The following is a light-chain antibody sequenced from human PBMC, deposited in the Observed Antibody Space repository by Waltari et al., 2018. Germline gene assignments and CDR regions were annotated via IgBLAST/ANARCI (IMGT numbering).Light chain of an antibody. CDR3: TSYATGSSYI. Sequence: QSALTQPASVSGSPGQSITISCTGTSNDVGGYNYVSWYQQHPGKAPKLMIYDVSDRPSGVSNRFSGSKSGNTASLTISGLRAEDEAEYYCTSYATGSSYIFGGGTKVTVL. CDR1: SNDVGGYNY. J-gene: IGLJ1*01. CDR2: DVS. V-gene: IGLV2-14*03.